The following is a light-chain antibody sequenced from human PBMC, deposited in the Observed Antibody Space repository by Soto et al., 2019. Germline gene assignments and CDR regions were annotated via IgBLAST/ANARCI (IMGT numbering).Light chain of an antibody. CDR1: SSNIGSNT. V-gene: IGLV1-44*01. CDR3: AAWDDSLNGVV. Sequence: QSVLTQPPSASGTPGRRVTISCSGSSSNIGSNTVNWYQQLPGTAPNLLIYSNNQRPSGVPDRFSGSKSGTSASLAISGLQSEDEADYYCAAWDDSLNGVVFGGGTMVTVL. CDR2: SNN. J-gene: IGLJ2*01.